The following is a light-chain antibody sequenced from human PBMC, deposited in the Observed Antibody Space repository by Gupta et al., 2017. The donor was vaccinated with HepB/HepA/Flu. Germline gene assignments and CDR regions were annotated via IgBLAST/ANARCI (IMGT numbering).Light chain of an antibody. Sequence: DIVMTQSPDSLAVSLGERATINCKSSQSLSYSSNNKNYLAWYQQKPGQPPKLLIYGASTRVAGVPDRCSGSGSGTDFTLTISSLQAEDVAVYHCHQYYTTPWTFGQGTKVEI. CDR3: HQYYTTPWT. CDR1: QSLSYSSNNKNY. CDR2: GAS. J-gene: IGKJ1*01. V-gene: IGKV4-1*01.